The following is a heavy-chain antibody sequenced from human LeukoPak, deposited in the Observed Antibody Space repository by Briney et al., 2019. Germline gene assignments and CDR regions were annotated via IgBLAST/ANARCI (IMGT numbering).Heavy chain of an antibody. CDR2: IIPIFGTA. J-gene: IGHJ3*02. V-gene: IGHV1-69*06. CDR3: ARAPYSNYDAFDI. CDR1: GGTFSSYA. Sequence: ASVKVSCKASGGTFSSYAISWVRQAHGQGLEWMGGIIPIFGTANYAQKFQGRVTITADKSTSTAYMELSSLRSEDTAVYYCARAPYSNYDAFDIWGQGTMVTVSS. D-gene: IGHD4-11*01.